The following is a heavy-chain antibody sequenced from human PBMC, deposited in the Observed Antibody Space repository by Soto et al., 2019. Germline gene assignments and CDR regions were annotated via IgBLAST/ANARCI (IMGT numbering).Heavy chain of an antibody. D-gene: IGHD5-18*01. V-gene: IGHV1-69*13. CDR3: ASKGIQLWTLDY. CDR1: GGTFSSYA. CDR2: IIPIFGTA. J-gene: IGHJ4*02. Sequence: SVKVSCKASGGTFSSYAISWVRQAPGQGLEWMVGIIPIFGTANYAQKFQGRVTITADESTSTAYMELSSLRSEDTAVYYCASKGIQLWTLDYWGQGTLVTVSS.